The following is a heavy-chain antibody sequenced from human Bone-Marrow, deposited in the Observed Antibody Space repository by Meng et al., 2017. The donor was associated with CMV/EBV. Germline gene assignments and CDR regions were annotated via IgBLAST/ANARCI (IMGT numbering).Heavy chain of an antibody. CDR3: ARDRLPSLVVPAANLFDP. D-gene: IGHD2-2*01. V-gene: IGHV3-15*01. CDR2: IKSKTDGGTT. Sequence: GGSLRLSCAASGFTLSNAWMNWVRQAPGKGLEWVGRIKSKTDGGTTDYAAPVKGRFTISRDNAKNSLYLQMNSLRAEDTAVYYCARDRLPSLVVPAANLFDPWGQGPLVTVSS. CDR1: GFTLSNAW. J-gene: IGHJ5*02.